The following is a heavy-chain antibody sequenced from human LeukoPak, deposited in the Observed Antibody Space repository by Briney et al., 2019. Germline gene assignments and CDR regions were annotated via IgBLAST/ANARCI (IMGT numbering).Heavy chain of an antibody. D-gene: IGHD6-13*01. V-gene: IGHV3-9*01. CDR2: ISWNSGSI. Sequence: GRSLRLSCAASGFTFDDYAMHWVRQAPGKGLEWVSGISWNSGSIGYADSVKGRFTISRDNAKNSLYLQMNSLRAEDTALYYCAKDPIRRAGYSSSWYPRNWFDPWGRGTLVTVSS. J-gene: IGHJ5*02. CDR1: GFTFDDYA. CDR3: AKDPIRRAGYSSSWYPRNWFDP.